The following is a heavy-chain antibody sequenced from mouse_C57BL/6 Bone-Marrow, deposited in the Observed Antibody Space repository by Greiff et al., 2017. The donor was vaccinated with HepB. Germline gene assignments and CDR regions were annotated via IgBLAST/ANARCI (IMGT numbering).Heavy chain of an antibody. Sequence: EVKVVESGAELVRPGASVKLSCTASGFNIKDDYMHWVKQRPEQGLEWIGWIDPENGDTEYASKFQGKATITADTSSNTAYLQLSSLTSEDTAVYYCATWGKCPSWGQGTLVTVSA. V-gene: IGHV14-4*01. J-gene: IGHJ3*01. CDR2: IDPENGDT. CDR3: ATWGKCPS. CDR1: GFNIKDDY. D-gene: IGHD2-1*01.